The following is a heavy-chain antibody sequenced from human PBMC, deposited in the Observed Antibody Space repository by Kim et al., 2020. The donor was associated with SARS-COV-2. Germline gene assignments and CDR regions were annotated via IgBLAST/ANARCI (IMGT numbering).Heavy chain of an antibody. J-gene: IGHJ4*02. CDR3: ARTKDFRGGYYGSGFIDY. Sequence: SETLSLTCTVSAASISTNDYSWGWIRQPPGKGLEWIGSISYTGSTYDNPSLKSRATISVDTSKNQFSLNLSSVTAADTAVYYCARTKDFRGGYYGSGFIDYWGQGTLVTVSS. CDR2: ISYTGST. V-gene: IGHV4-39*01. CDR1: AASISTNDYS. D-gene: IGHD3-10*01.